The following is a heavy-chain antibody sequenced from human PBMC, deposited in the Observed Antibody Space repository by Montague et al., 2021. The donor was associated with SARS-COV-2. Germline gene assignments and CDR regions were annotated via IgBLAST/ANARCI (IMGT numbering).Heavy chain of an antibody. CDR3: ACHPSHSPSGNYLVPGGLDI. J-gene: IGHJ3*02. Sequence: SETLSLTCTVSGGSIGGTNYYWDWIRQSPGKGLEWIGYIFHSGGISYNPSLKSRVTISVDTSSNQFSLRLSSVTAADTAVDFCACHPSHSPSGNYLVPGGLDIWGPGTMVTVSS. D-gene: IGHD3-10*01. CDR2: IFHSGGI. V-gene: IGHV4-39*01. CDR1: GGSIGGTNYY.